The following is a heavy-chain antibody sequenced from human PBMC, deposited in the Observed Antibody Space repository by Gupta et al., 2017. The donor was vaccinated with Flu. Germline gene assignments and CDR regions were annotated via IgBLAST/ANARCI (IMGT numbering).Heavy chain of an antibody. V-gene: IGHV1-69*06. D-gene: IGHD3-10*01. J-gene: IGHJ4*02. CDR3: ARHSGYYGSGSYYKDPFDY. Sequence: LFGTPNYAQRFQGRVTITADKSSNTVYMDLTSLRSEDTAVYYCARHSGYYGSGSYYKDPFDYWGQGTLVTVSS. CDR2: LFGTP.